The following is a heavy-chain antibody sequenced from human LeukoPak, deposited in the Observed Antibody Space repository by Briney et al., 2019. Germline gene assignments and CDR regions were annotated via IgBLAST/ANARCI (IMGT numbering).Heavy chain of an antibody. D-gene: IGHD3-9*01. J-gene: IGHJ4*02. CDR1: GFTFSSYS. Sequence: GSLRLSCAASGFTFSSYSMNWVRQAPGKGLEWIGEINHSGSTNYNPSLKSRVTISVDTSKNQFSLKLSSVTAADTAVYYCARYSPLLRYFDYWGQGTLVTVSS. V-gene: IGHV4-34*01. CDR2: INHSGST. CDR3: ARYSPLLRYFDY.